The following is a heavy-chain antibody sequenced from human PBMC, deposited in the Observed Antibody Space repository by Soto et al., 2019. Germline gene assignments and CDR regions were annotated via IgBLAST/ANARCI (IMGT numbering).Heavy chain of an antibody. CDR2: ISYSGNT. Sequence: PSETLSLTCTVSVGSISSGDYYWRWIRQPPGKGLERIGYISYSGNTNYNPSLKSRIVMSIDTSKNQFSLTLSSVTAADTAVYFCARGSGQWLPPGYWGQGTLVTVSS. CDR3: ARGSGQWLPPGY. J-gene: IGHJ4*02. CDR1: VGSISSGDYY. D-gene: IGHD6-19*01. V-gene: IGHV4-30-4*01.